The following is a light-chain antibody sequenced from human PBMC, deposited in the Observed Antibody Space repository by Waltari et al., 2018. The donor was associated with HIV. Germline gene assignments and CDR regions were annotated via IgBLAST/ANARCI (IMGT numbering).Light chain of an antibody. CDR2: DAS. J-gene: IGKJ4*01. CDR1: QSVDSY. CDR3: QQRSNWPPLT. V-gene: IGKV3-11*01. Sequence: EIVLTQSPATLSLSPGERATLSCRASQSVDSYLAWYQQKPGQPPRLLIYDASNRATGIPARFSGSGSGTDFTLTISSLEPEDFAVYYCQQRSNWPPLTFGGGT.